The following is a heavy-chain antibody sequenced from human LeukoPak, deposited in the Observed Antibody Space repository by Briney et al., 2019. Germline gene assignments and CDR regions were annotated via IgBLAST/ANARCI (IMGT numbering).Heavy chain of an antibody. J-gene: IGHJ4*02. D-gene: IGHD5-18*01. CDR1: GFTFSSYA. Sequence: GALRLSCAASGFTFSSYAMSWVRQAPGKGLEWVSGINTSGGSTAYADSVKGRFTISRDNPRNTLYMQMNSLRAEDTAVYYCAKDEWQLWSSFDYWGQGTLVTVSS. CDR2: INTSGGST. V-gene: IGHV3-23*01. CDR3: AKDEWQLWSSFDY.